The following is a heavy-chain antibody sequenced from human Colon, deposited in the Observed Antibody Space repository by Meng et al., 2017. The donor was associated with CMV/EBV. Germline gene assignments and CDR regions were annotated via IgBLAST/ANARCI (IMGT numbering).Heavy chain of an antibody. J-gene: IGHJ4*02. D-gene: IGHD2-8*01. CDR3: AKNGAWFRFDS. V-gene: IGHV3-23*01. Sequence: GGSLRLSCAASGFTFSSYHMSWVRQAPGKGLEWISVIGSTGTIARYADSVKGRFAISRDNSTNTVYLQMNSLRAEDTALYYCAKNGAWFRFDSWGQGTPVTVSS. CDR1: GFTFSSYH. CDR2: IGSTGTIA.